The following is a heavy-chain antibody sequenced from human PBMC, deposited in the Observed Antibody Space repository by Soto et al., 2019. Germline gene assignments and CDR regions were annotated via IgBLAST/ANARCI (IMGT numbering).Heavy chain of an antibody. CDR2: IVVGSGKT. Sequence: GASVKVSCKASGFTFTSSAVQWVRQARGQRLEWIGWIVVGSGKTDYAQKFQERGTITRDMSTSTAYMELSSLRSEDTAVYYCAADPYCSYTSCLTDYGMDVWGQGTTVTVSS. D-gene: IGHD2-2*01. CDR1: GFTFTSSA. V-gene: IGHV1-58*01. J-gene: IGHJ6*02. CDR3: AADPYCSYTSCLTDYGMDV.